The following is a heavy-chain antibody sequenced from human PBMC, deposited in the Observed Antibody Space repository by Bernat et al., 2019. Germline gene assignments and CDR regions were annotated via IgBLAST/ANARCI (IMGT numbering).Heavy chain of an antibody. CDR1: GGSLSAYY. D-gene: IGHD3-10*01. CDR2: INHSGST. V-gene: IGHV4-34*02. Sequence: QVQLQQWGAGLLKPSETLSLTCAVYGGSLSAYYWSWIRQPPGKGLEWIGEINHSGSTNYNPSLKSRVTISGDTSKNQFSLKLTSVTAADTAVYYCARSRTGGSASFYNKGHWFDPWGQGTLVTVSS. CDR3: ARSRTGGSASFYNKGHWFDP. J-gene: IGHJ5*02.